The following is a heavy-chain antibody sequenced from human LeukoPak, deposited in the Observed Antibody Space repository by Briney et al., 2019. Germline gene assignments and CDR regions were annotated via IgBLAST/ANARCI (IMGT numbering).Heavy chain of an antibody. CDR3: ARDNPPYCGGDCYSDY. V-gene: IGHV1-18*01. J-gene: IGHJ4*02. D-gene: IGHD2-21*02. Sequence: ASVKVSCTASGYTFTSYGISWVRQAPGQGLEWMGWISAYNGNTNYAQKLQGRVTMTTDTSTSTACMELRSLRSDDTAVYYCARDNPPYCGGDCYSDYWGQGTLVTVSS. CDR2: ISAYNGNT. CDR1: GYTFTSYG.